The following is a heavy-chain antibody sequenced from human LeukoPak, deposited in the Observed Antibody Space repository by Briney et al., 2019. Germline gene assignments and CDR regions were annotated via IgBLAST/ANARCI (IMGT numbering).Heavy chain of an antibody. J-gene: IGHJ4*02. Sequence: GGSLRLSCAASGFTFSSYAMTWVRQAPGKGLEWVAGISRSGDTTHYADSVKGRFTISRDNSKSTLFLQMNSLRVEDTAVYLCARXENYDRTGYYANYYSXCXXQGTXXTVS. D-gene: IGHD3-22*01. V-gene: IGHV3-23*01. CDR1: GFTFSSYA. CDR3: ARXENYDRTGYYANYYSXC. CDR2: ISRSGDTT.